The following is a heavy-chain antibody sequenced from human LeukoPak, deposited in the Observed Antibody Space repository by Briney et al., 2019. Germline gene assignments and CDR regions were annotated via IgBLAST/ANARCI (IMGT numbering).Heavy chain of an antibody. CDR3: AGDLGFQMATISDWFDP. J-gene: IGHJ5*02. CDR2: IYYTGNT. CDR1: GDSITGYY. V-gene: IGHV4-39*07. D-gene: IGHD5-24*01. Sequence: SETLSLTCSVSGDSITGYYWGWIRQPPGKGLEWIGNIYYTGNTYYNSSLKSRVTISLDTSKNQFSLKLSSVTAADTAVYYCAGDLGFQMATISDWFDPWGQGTLVTVSS.